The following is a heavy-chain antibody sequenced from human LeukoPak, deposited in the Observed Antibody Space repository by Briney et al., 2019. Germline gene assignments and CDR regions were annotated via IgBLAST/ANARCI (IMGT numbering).Heavy chain of an antibody. J-gene: IGHJ4*02. V-gene: IGHV3-21*01. D-gene: IGHD3-9*01. Sequence: PGGSLRLSCAASGFTFSSYWMNWVRQAPGKGLEWVSSISSSSSYIYYADSVKGRFTISRDNAKNSLYLQMNSLRAEDTAVYYCARGGVDILTGYFDYWGQGTLVTVSS. CDR1: GFTFSSYW. CDR3: ARGGVDILTGYFDY. CDR2: ISSSSSYI.